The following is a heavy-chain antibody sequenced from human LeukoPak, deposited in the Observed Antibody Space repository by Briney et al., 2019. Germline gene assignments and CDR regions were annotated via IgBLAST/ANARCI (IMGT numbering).Heavy chain of an antibody. Sequence: PGRSLRLSCAASGVTLSRYGMHWGRQAPGKGVERGAGIWYDGSNKYYADSVKGRFTISRDNSKNTLYLQMNSLRAEDTAVYYCAKTLDYYDSSGYPYYFDYWGQGTLVTVSS. J-gene: IGHJ4*02. CDR1: GVTLSRYG. D-gene: IGHD3-22*01. CDR3: AKTLDYYDSSGYPYYFDY. CDR2: IWYDGSNK. V-gene: IGHV3-33*06.